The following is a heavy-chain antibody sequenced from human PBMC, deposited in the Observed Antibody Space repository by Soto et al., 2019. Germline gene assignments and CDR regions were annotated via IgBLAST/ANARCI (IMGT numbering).Heavy chain of an antibody. J-gene: IGHJ6*03. CDR2: MNPNSGNT. CDR1: GYTFTSYY. D-gene: IGHD6-13*01. Sequence: ASVKVSCKASGYTFTSYYINWVRQATGQGLEWMGWMNPNSGNTGYAQKFQGRVTMTRNTSISTAYMELSSLRSEDTAVYYCARASMGSSWYYYYYYMDVWGKGTTVTVS. V-gene: IGHV1-8*01. CDR3: ARASMGSSWYYYYYYMDV.